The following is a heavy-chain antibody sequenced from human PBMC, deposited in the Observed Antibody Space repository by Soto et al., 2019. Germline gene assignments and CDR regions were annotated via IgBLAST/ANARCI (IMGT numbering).Heavy chain of an antibody. Sequence: EVQLVESGGGLVQPGGSLRLSSAASGFTFSSYDMHWVRQAPGKGLEYISAISSNGGITYYANSVKGRFTISRDNSKNMMYLQMGSLRAEDMAVYYCVRDTSFDYWGQGTLVTVSS. D-gene: IGHD3-16*01. J-gene: IGHJ4*02. CDR2: ISSNGGIT. CDR1: GFTFSSYD. CDR3: VRDTSFDY. V-gene: IGHV3-64*01.